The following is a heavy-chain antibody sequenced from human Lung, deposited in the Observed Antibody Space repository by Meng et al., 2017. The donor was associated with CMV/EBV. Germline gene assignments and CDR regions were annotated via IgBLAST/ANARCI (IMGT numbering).Heavy chain of an antibody. Sequence: SCASLIFQYNPFDRSGVRQAPGKGLEWVAVIYGRDGSTFYADTVRGRFTNTKENSDNRLHLQMNSLRVEDTALYYCTKGAWVDYLGQGTLVTVSS. CDR2: IYGRDGST. D-gene: IGHD1-26*01. J-gene: IGHJ4*02. V-gene: IGHV3-23*01. CDR3: TKGAWVDY. CDR1: IFQYNPFD.